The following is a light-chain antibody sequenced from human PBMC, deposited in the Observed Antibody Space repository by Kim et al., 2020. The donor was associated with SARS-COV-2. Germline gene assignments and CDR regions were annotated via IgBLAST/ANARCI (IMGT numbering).Light chain of an antibody. CDR3: QQCYCFPYT. CDR2: AGS. V-gene: IGKV1-39*01. CDR1: ETMSYH. J-gene: IGKJ2*01. Sequence: ASVGDRLTNTWRARETMSYHLSWYQQKPEKASKLLIYAGSNLQSGVTSMFSGSVWGADVTLTTSLVRSEDFATYYWQQCYCFPYTFGRGTRREI.